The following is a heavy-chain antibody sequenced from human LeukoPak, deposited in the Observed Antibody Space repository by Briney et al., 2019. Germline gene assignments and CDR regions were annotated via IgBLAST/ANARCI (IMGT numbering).Heavy chain of an antibody. D-gene: IGHD3-22*01. CDR3: AKCYYDSSGYYLGY. V-gene: IGHV3-23*01. J-gene: IGHJ4*02. Sequence: GGYLRLCCAASGFTFGSYAMAWAHQAPGKGLKWVCAISGSGGSTYYADSVKGRFTISRDNSKNTLYLQMSSLRAEDTAVYYCAKCYYDSSGYYLGYWGQGTLVTVSS. CDR2: ISGSGGST. CDR1: GFTFGSYA.